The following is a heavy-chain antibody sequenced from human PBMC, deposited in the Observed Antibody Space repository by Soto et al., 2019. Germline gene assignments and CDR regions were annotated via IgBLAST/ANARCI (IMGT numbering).Heavy chain of an antibody. CDR1: GGSISSYY. D-gene: IGHD3-10*01. J-gene: IGHJ4*02. Sequence: SETLSLTCTVSGGSISSYYWSWIRQPAGKGLEWIGRIYTSGSTNYNPSLKSRVTMSVDTSKNQFSLKLSSVTAADTAVYYCARNAPYYCGSGSYYNGGFDYWGQGTLVTVSS. CDR3: ARNAPYYCGSGSYYNGGFDY. V-gene: IGHV4-4*07. CDR2: IYTSGST.